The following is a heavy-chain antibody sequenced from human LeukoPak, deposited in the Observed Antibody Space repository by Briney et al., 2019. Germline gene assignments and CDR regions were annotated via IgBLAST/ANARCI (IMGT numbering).Heavy chain of an antibody. CDR3: AKDPQGYYGSGSYRFDY. CDR2: ISGSGGNT. V-gene: IGHV3-23*01. J-gene: IGHJ4*02. CDR1: GFTFSSYA. D-gene: IGHD3-10*01. Sequence: QSGGSLRLSCAASGFTFSSYAMSWVRQAPGKGLEWVSTISGSGGNTYYADSVKGRFTISRDNSKNTLYLQMNSLRAEDTAVYYCAKDPQGYYGSGSYRFDYWGQGTLVTVSS.